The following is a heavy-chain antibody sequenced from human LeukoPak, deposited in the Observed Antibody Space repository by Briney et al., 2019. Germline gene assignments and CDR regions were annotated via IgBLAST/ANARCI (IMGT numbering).Heavy chain of an antibody. CDR2: IKQDGSEK. CDR3: ARDQGFSYYFYYMDV. V-gene: IGHV3-7*01. Sequence: PGGSLRLSCAASGFTFSSYWMSWVRQAPGKGLEWVANIKQDGSEKYYVDSVKGRFTISRDNAKNSLYLQMNSLRAEDTAVYYCARDQGFSYYFYYMDVWGKGTTVTVSS. CDR1: GFTFSSYW. D-gene: IGHD3-3*01. J-gene: IGHJ6*03.